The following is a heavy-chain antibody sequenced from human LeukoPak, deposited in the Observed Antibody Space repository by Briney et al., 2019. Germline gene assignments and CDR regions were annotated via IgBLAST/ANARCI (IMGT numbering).Heavy chain of an antibody. Sequence: GASVKVSCKASGYTFTGYYMHWVRQAPGQGLEWMGWINPNSGGTNYAQKFQGRVTMTRDTSISTAYMELSRLRSDDTAVYYCAGLHYDFWSGFYYYGMDVWGQGTTVTVSS. CDR3: AGLHYDFWSGFYYYGMDV. CDR1: GYTFTGYY. CDR2: INPNSGGT. D-gene: IGHD3-3*01. V-gene: IGHV1-2*02. J-gene: IGHJ6*02.